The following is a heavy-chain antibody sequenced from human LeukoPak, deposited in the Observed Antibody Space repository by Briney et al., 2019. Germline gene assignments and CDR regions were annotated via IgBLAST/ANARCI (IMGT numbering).Heavy chain of an antibody. V-gene: IGHV3-11*01. CDR2: ISSSGSTI. D-gene: IGHD4-17*01. CDR1: GFTFSDYY. J-gene: IGHJ3*02. CDR3: AGYTVTSDAFDI. Sequence: GGSLRLSCAASGFTFSDYYMSWIRQAPGKGLEWVSYISSSGSTIYYADSVKGRFTISRDNAKNSLYLQMNSLRAEDTAVYYCAGYTVTSDAFDIWGQGTMVTVSS.